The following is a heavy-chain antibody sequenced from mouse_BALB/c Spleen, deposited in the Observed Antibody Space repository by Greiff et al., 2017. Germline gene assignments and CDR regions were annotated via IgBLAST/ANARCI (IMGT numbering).Heavy chain of an antibody. CDR1: GFTFSSYT. D-gene: IGHD1-1*01. Sequence: EVKVVESGGGLVQPGGSLKLSCAASGFTFSSYTMSWVRQTPEKRLEWVAYISNGGGSTYYPDTVKGRFTISRDNAKNTLYLQMSSLKSEDTAMYYCARHSSLPHYYAMDYWGQGTSVTVSS. CDR3: ARHSSLPHYYAMDY. V-gene: IGHV5-12-2*01. J-gene: IGHJ4*01. CDR2: ISNGGGST.